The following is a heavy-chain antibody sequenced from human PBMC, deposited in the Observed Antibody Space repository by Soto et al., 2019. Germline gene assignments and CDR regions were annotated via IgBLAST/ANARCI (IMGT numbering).Heavy chain of an antibody. J-gene: IGHJ3*01. Sequence: HLQESGPGLVKPSGTLSLTCDVSGGSISSSSWWTWVRQSPGKGLEWIGEIYHAGSPNYNPSFQSRVTILADKSKNHFSLRLTSVTAADTAMYYCARGLSFRGDFDVWGQGTTVTVSS. CDR2: IYHAGSP. V-gene: IGHV4-4*02. CDR3: ARGLSFRGDFDV. D-gene: IGHD2-21*02. CDR1: GGSISSSSW.